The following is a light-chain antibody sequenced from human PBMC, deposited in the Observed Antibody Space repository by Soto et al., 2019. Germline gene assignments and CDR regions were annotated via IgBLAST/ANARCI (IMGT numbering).Light chain of an antibody. CDR1: QSVNSRY. Sequence: IVLTQSPGTLSLSPGERATLSCRASQSVNSRYLAWYQQKAGQAPRLLIYGASSRATGVPDRFSGSGSGTDFILTISRLEPEDFAVYYCQQYGSTPRTFGQGTKVDIK. J-gene: IGKJ1*01. CDR2: GAS. V-gene: IGKV3-20*01. CDR3: QQYGSTPRT.